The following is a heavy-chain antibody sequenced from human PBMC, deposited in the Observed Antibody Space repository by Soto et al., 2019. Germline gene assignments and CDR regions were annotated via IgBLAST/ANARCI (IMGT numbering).Heavy chain of an antibody. J-gene: IGHJ3*02. CDR1: GDSVSSNSAA. CDR3: ARDGSYYYDSSGIPGAFDI. D-gene: IGHD3-22*01. Sequence: SQTLSLTCAISGDSVSSNSAAWNWIRQSPSRGLEWLGRTYYRSKWYNDYAVSVKSRITINPDTSKNQFSLQLNSVTPEDTAVYYCARDGSYYYDSSGIPGAFDIWGQGTMVTVSS. CDR2: TYYRSKWYN. V-gene: IGHV6-1*01.